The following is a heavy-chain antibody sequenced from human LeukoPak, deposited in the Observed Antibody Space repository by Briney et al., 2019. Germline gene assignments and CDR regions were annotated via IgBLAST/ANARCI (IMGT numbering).Heavy chain of an antibody. D-gene: IGHD2-21*02. Sequence: SETLSLTCTVSGGFISYYYWSWIRQPPGKGLEWIGYVYYSGSTSYNPSLKSRVTISLDTSKHQFSLKLNSVTAADTAVYYCARHAYCGGDCFGGAFEIWGQGTMVTVSS. CDR2: VYYSGST. CDR3: ARHAYCGGDCFGGAFEI. V-gene: IGHV4-59*08. J-gene: IGHJ3*02. CDR1: GGFISYYY.